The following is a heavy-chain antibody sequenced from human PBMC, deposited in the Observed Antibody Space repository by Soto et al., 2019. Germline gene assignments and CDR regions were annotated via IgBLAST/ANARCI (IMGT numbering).Heavy chain of an antibody. V-gene: IGHV1-3*01. CDR2: INAGNGNT. D-gene: IGHD6-13*01. CDR1: GYTFTSYA. Sequence: QVQLVQSGAEVKKPGASVKVSCKASGYTFTSYAMHWVRQAPGQRLEWMGWINAGNGNTKYSQKFQGRVTITRDTSASTAYMELSSLRSEDTAVYYCARDRPSYTGYSSSWGLDYWGQGTLVTVSS. CDR3: ARDRPSYTGYSSSWGLDY. J-gene: IGHJ4*02.